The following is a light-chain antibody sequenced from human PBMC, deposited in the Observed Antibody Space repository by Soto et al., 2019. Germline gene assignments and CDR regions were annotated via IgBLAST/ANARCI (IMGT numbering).Light chain of an antibody. CDR1: QSLGSY. CDR3: QQRSNWPLP. Sequence: EIVLTRSPATLSFSPGERATLSCRASQSLGSYLDWYQQKPGQAPRLLIYGASNRANAIPDRFSGSGSGTDFTLTISSREPEDCAVYCCQQRSNWPLPVGGGTKVDLK. J-gene: IGKJ4*01. V-gene: IGKV3-11*01. CDR2: GAS.